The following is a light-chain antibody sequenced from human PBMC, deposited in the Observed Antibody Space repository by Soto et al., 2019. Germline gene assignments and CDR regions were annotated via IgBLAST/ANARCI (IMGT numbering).Light chain of an antibody. V-gene: IGKV3-20*01. CDR2: AAS. J-gene: IGKJ2*01. CDR3: QQYGTSPGT. CDR1: QSITRNY. Sequence: EIVLTQSPGTLSLSPGERVTLSCRAGQSITRNYLAWYQHKSGQAPRLLIYAASDRATGIPDRFSGSGSGTDFSLTISRLEPEDSAVYYCQQYGTSPGTFGQGTKVEIK.